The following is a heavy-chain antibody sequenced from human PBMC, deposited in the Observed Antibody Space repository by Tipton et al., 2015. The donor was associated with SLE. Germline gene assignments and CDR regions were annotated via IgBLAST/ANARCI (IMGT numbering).Heavy chain of an antibody. CDR1: GYIFINYY. D-gene: IGHD2-2*03. Sequence: QSGPEVKRPGASVKVSCKASGYIFINYYMHWVRQAPGQGLEWVGIINPSGGSTSYAQNFQGRVTMTRDTSTTTVYLELSSLRSEDTAVYYCARRGYCSGTSCSLDSWGQGTLVTVSS. CDR2: INPSGGST. J-gene: IGHJ4*02. CDR3: ARRGYCSGTSCSLDS. V-gene: IGHV1-46*01.